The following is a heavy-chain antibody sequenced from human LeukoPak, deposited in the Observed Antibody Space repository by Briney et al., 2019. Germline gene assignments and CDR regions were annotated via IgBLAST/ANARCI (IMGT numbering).Heavy chain of an antibody. J-gene: IGHJ4*02. CDR3: ARGPSGGRYYVGDY. D-gene: IGHD1-26*01. CDR2: INSDGSST. V-gene: IGHV3-74*01. CDR1: GLTLSTYG. Sequence: GGSLSLSFAASGLTLSTYGMPWSRKAPGKGLLWVSRINSDGSSTSYADSVKGRFTISRDNAKNTLYLQMNSLRAEDTAVYYCARGPSGGRYYVGDYWGQGTLVTVSS.